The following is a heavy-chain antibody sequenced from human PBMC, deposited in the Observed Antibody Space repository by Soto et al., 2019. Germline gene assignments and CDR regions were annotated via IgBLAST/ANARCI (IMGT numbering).Heavy chain of an antibody. D-gene: IGHD7-27*01. J-gene: IGHJ6*02. CDR3: ARVSMGTFRVYGRDV. CDR1: GGSISSYY. V-gene: IGHV4-59*01. Sequence: SETLSLTCTVSGGSISSYYWSWIRQPPGKGLEWIGYIYYSGSTNYNPSLKSRVTISVDTSKNQFSLKLSSVTAADTAVYYCARVSMGTFRVYGRDVWGQGTTVT. CDR2: IYYSGST.